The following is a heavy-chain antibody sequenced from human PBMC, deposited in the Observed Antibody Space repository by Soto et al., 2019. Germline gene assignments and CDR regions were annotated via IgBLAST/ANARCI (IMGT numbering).Heavy chain of an antibody. CDR2: IHHSGST. CDR3: ASLVRGRDY. Sequence: QVQLQASGPGLVKPSGTLSITCAVSGGSISSSNWWSWLRQPPGKGLEWIGEIHHSGSTNYNPSLKSRVTISVDKSKKQFSLTMSCVTAADTAVYYCASLVRGRDYWGQGTLVTVFS. J-gene: IGHJ4*02. V-gene: IGHV4-4*02. CDR1: GGSISSSNW. D-gene: IGHD3-10*01.